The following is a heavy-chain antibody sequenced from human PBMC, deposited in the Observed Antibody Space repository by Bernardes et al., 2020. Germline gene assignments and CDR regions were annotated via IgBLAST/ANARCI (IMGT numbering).Heavy chain of an antibody. CDR3: ARGSYAMPPYPNPDDYYGMDV. CDR1: GGSFSSYY. D-gene: IGHD2-2*01. Sequence: SETLSLTCAVYGGSFSSYYWSWIRQPPGKGLEWIGAINHSGSTNYNPSLKSRVTISVDTSKNQFSLKLSSVTAADTAVYYCARGSYAMPPYPNPDDYYGMDVWGKGTTVTVSS. J-gene: IGHJ6*04. CDR2: INHSGST. V-gene: IGHV4-34*01.